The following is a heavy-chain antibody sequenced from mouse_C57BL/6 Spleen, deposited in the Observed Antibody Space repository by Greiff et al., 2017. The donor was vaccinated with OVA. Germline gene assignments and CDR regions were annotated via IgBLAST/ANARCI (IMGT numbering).Heavy chain of an antibody. J-gene: IGHJ4*01. CDR3: ARSYSNRIYAMDY. V-gene: IGHV1-80*01. CDR2: IYPGDGDT. CDR1: GYAFSSYW. Sequence: QVQLQQSGAELVKPGASVKISCKASGYAFSSYWMNWVKQRPGKGLEWIGQIYPGDGDTNYNGKFKGKATLTADKSSSTAYMQLSSLTSEDSAVYFCARSYSNRIYAMDYWGQGTSVTVSS. D-gene: IGHD2-5*01.